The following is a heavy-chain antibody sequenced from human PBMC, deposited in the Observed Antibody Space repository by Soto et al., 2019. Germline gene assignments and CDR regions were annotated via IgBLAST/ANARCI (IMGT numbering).Heavy chain of an antibody. CDR2: IIPIFGTA. V-gene: IGHV1-69*13. D-gene: IGHD6-19*01. CDR1: GGTFSSYA. Sequence: GASVKVSCKASGGTFSSYAISWVRQAPGQGLEWMGGIIPIFGTANYAQKFQGRVTITADESTSTAYMELSSLRSEDTAVYYCASRGVAGPDYYYYGMDVWGQGTTVTVSS. CDR3: ASRGVAGPDYYYYGMDV. J-gene: IGHJ6*02.